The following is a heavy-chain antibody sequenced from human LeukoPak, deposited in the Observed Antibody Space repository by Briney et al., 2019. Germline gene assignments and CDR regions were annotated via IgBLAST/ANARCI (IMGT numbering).Heavy chain of an antibody. CDR2: IYYGGNT. J-gene: IGHJ3*02. Sequence: SETLSLTCTVSGGSISSNSDYWGWIRQPPGKGLEWIGSIYYGGNTYYKSSLKSRVTISVDTSKNQFSLTLSSVTAADTAVYYCARGLTHSYGVDDAFDIWGQGTMVTVSS. CDR3: ARGLTHSYGVDDAFDI. CDR1: GGSISSNSDY. D-gene: IGHD5-18*01. V-gene: IGHV4-39*07.